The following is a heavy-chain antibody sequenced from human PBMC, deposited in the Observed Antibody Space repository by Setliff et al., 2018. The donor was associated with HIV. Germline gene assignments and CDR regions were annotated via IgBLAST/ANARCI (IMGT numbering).Heavy chain of an antibody. CDR1: GGSISSGGYY. CDR3: ARFVLTWFDFSTGAVEVTDPYAFDF. V-gene: IGHV4-31*03. D-gene: IGHD2-21*02. Sequence: SETLSLTCTVSGGSISSGGYYWSWIRQHPGKGLEYIGYIYYRGSTYYNPSLKRRVTMSVDTSQNQFSLRLSSVTAADTAVYHCARFVLTWFDFSTGAVEVTDPYAFDFWGQGILVTVSS. J-gene: IGHJ4*02. CDR2: IYYRGST.